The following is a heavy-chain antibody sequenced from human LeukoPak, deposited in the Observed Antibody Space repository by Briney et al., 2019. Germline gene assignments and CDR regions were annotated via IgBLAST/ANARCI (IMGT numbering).Heavy chain of an antibody. CDR1: GGSISSSSYY. D-gene: IGHD3-9*01. CDR3: ARLGALLRYFDWLPSTLDAFDI. Sequence: PSETLSLTCTVSGGSISSSSYYWSWIRQPPGKGLEWIGEINHSGSTNYNPSLKSRVTISVDTSKNQFSLKLSSVTAADTAVYYCARLGALLRYFDWLPSTLDAFDIWGQGTMVTVSS. J-gene: IGHJ3*02. V-gene: IGHV4-39*07. CDR2: INHSGST.